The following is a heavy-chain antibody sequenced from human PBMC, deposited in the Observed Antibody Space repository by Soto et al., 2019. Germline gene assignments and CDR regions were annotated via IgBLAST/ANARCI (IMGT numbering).Heavy chain of an antibody. D-gene: IGHD3-22*01. CDR3: ARDPLDGIGDSSGPPGL. V-gene: IGHV1-46*01. CDR1: GYTFTSYY. Sequence: ASVKVSCKASGYTFTSYYMHWVRQAPGQGLEWMGIINPSGGSTSYAQKFQGRVTMTRDTSTSTVFMELSSLRSEDTAVYYCARDPLDGIGDSSGPPGLWGQGTLVTVSS. J-gene: IGHJ4*02. CDR2: INPSGGST.